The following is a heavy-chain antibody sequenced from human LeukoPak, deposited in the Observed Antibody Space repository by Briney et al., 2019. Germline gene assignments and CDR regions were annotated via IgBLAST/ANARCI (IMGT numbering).Heavy chain of an antibody. CDR1: GYTFTGYY. D-gene: IGHD6-13*01. CDR3: ARERSVRAAAGKNWFDP. Sequence: ASVKVSCKASGYTFTGYYTHWVRQAPGQGLEWMGWINPNSGGTNYAQKFQGRVTMTRDTSISTAYMELSRLRSDDTAVYYCARERSVRAAAGKNWFDPWGQGTLVTVSS. V-gene: IGHV1-2*02. CDR2: INPNSGGT. J-gene: IGHJ5*02.